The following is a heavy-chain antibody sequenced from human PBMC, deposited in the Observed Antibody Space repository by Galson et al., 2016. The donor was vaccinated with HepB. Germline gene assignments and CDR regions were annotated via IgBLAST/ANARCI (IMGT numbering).Heavy chain of an antibody. CDR3: ARVLGGYDFYP. V-gene: IGHV1-18*01. Sequence: CKASCFTFTAYGISWVRQAPGQGLEWMGWINAYNGNTNYAQSFQGRVTMTTDTSTGTAYMELWNLRSDDTALYYCARVLGGYDFYPWGQGTLVTVSS. CDR1: CFTFTAYG. J-gene: IGHJ5*02. CDR2: INAYNGNT. D-gene: IGHD5-12*01.